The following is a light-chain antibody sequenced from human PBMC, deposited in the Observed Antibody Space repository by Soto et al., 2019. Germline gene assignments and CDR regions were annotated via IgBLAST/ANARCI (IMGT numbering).Light chain of an antibody. CDR1: QSVSSSY. J-gene: IGKJ5*01. CDR3: HQYNNWRT. CDR2: GAS. Sequence: EIVLTQSPGTLSLSPGERATLSCRASQSVSSSYLAWYQQRPGQAPRLLIYGASARATGIPARFSGSGAGTEFTLTISSLQSEDFAVYYCHQYNNWRTFGQGTRLEI. V-gene: IGKV3-15*01.